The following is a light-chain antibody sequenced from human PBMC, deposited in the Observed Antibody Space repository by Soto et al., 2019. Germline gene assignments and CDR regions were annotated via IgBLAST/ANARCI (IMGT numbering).Light chain of an antibody. CDR3: QQYGSSPTWT. CDR1: QSVSSNY. CDR2: GAS. J-gene: IGKJ1*01. Sequence: ESVLTQSPGPLSLSPGERATLSCRCSQSVSSNYLAWYQQKPGQAPRLLIYGASTRATGIPDRFSGSGSGTDFTLTISRLEPDDSSVYYCQQYGSSPTWTFGQGTKVDIK. V-gene: IGKV3-20*01.